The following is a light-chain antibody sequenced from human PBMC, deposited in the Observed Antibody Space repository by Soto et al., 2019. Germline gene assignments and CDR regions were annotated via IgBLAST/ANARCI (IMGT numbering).Light chain of an antibody. J-gene: IGKJ4*01. CDR1: QSISRY. CDR2: AAS. V-gene: IGKV1-39*01. CDR3: QQTYSIPLT. Sequence: PSSLSAALGDRVTIACRASQSISRYLNWYQHKPGKAPNLLIYAASSLKPGVPSRFSGSGSGTDFTLTISSLQPEDFATYYCQQTYSIPLTFGGGTKVDIK.